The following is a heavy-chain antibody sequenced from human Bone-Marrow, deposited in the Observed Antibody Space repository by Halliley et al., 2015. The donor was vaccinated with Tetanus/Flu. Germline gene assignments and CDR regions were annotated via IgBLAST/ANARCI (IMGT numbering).Heavy chain of an antibody. J-gene: IGHJ4*02. Sequence: SLRLSCTASGFTFSNFAMTWVRLIPGKGLEWVSSINGRGNTTYFADSVKGRFTVPRANSENTLFLQMNSVRVGDTAIYYCAKDRGEGRIYSDSWGPGTLVTVSS. CDR1: GFTFSNFA. CDR3: AKDRGEGRIYSDS. CDR2: INGRGNTT. V-gene: IGHV3-23*01. D-gene: IGHD2-21*01.